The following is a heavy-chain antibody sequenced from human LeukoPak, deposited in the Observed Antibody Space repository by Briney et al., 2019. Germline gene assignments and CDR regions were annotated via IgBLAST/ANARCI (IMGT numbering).Heavy chain of an antibody. CDR3: ARANYYDSSGYSRGAFDI. V-gene: IGHV4-38-2*02. CDR2: IYHSGST. D-gene: IGHD3-22*01. J-gene: IGHJ3*02. CDR1: GYSISRGFY. Sequence: SETLSLTCTVSGYSISRGFYWGWTRPPPGKGVEWIENIYHSGSTYYNPSLKSRVTISVDTSKNHFSLKLSSVTAADTAVYYCARANYYDSSGYSRGAFDIWGQGTMVTVSS.